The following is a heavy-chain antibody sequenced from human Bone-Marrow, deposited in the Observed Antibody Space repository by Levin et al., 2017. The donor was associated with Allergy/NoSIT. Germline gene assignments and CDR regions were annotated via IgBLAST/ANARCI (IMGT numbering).Heavy chain of an antibody. CDR1: GYTFTGYL. Sequence: ASVKVSCKTSGYTFTGYLLHWVRQAPGQGLEWMGYISPNSGATNYDQRFQGRVTMTRDTSIDTAYMELSRLTSDDTAVYYCARVAEEGPWGHGTLVTVSS. V-gene: IGHV1-2*02. CDR2: ISPNSGAT. J-gene: IGHJ4*03. CDR3: ARVAEEGP.